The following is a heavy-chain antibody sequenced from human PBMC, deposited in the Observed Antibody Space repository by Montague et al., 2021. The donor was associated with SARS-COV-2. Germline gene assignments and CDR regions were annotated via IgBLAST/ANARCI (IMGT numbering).Heavy chain of an antibody. V-gene: IGHV4-34*01. CDR3: ARHVSGSLTHFHH. D-gene: IGHD1-26*01. J-gene: IGHJ1*01. Sequence: SETLSLTCAVHGGSFSTYSWNWIRQPPGKGLEWIGEIHHGGSTNYNPSLKSRVTISVDTSKNQFSLNLSSVAAADTAVYYCARHVSGSLTHFHHWGQGSLVTVSS. CDR2: IHHGGST. CDR1: GGSFSTYS.